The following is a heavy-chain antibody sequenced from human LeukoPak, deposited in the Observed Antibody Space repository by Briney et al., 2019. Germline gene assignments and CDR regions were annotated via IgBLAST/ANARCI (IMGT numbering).Heavy chain of an antibody. CDR1: GGSISSGSYY. D-gene: IGHD1/OR15-1a*01. CDR2: IYTSGST. V-gene: IGHV4-61*02. CDR3: ASGRRNNIDY. J-gene: IGHJ4*02. Sequence: SQTLSLTCTVSGGSISSGSYYWSWIRQPAGKGLEWIGRIYTSGSTNYNPSLKSRVTISVDKSKNQFSLKLSSVTAADTAVYYCASGRRNNIDYWGQGTLVTVSS.